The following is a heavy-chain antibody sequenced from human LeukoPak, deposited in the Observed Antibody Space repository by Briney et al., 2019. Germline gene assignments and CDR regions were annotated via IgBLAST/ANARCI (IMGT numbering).Heavy chain of an antibody. CDR2: NYYSRST. Sequence: SETLSLTCSVSGGSISIFYGRWLREPPGKGLEGIGYNYYSRSTNYNPSLKSRVTISVDTSKNQFSLKLSSVTAADTAVYYCARVGASSDAFDIWGQGTMVTVSS. CDR3: ARVGASSDAFDI. V-gene: IGHV4-59*13. CDR1: GGSISIFY. D-gene: IGHD3-3*01. J-gene: IGHJ3*02.